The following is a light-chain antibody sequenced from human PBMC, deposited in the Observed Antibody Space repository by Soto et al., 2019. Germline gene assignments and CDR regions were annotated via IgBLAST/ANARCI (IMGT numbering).Light chain of an antibody. CDR3: CSYTSSSTPVV. Sequence: QSALTQPASVSGSPGQSITISCTGTSSDVGGYNYVSWYQQHPGKAPKLMIYDVSNRPSGVSNRFSGSKSGNTATLTISGLQADDEDDYYCCSYTSSSTPVVFGGGTKLTVL. J-gene: IGLJ2*01. CDR1: SSDVGGYNY. CDR2: DVS. V-gene: IGLV2-14*01.